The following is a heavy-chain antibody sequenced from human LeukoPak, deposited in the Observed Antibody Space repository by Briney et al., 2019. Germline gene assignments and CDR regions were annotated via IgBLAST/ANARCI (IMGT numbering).Heavy chain of an antibody. CDR3: AKDRRTLYCYYMDV. J-gene: IGHJ6*03. CDR2: ISYDGSSK. Sequence: PGGSLRLSCAASGFTFSSKWMSWVRQAPGKGLEWVAVISYDGSSKYYADSVKGRFTISRDNSKNTLYLQMNSLRAEDTAVYYCAKDRRTLYCYYMDVWGKGTTVTVS. V-gene: IGHV3-30*18. CDR1: GFTFSSKW.